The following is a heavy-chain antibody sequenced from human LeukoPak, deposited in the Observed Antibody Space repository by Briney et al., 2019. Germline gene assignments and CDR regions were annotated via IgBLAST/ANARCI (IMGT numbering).Heavy chain of an antibody. V-gene: IGHV4-4*02. D-gene: IGHD2-8*01. CDR1: GDSVSSNNW. J-gene: IGHJ4*02. CDR3: ASLRYCPNDAVCYSPSFDY. Sequence: SGTLSLTCAVSGDSVSSNNWWGWVRQTPGKGLEWIGEIYHSGSTNYNPSLKSRVTISRDTSNNQFSLKLTSVTAADTAVYYCASLRYCPNDAVCYSPSFDYWGQGTLVTVSS. CDR2: IYHSGST.